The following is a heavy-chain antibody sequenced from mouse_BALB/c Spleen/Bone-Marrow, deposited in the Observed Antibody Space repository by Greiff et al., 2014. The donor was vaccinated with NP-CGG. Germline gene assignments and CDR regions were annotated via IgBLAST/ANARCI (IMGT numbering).Heavy chain of an antibody. CDR2: IYPGTGST. Sequence: QVQLKESGPELVKPGASVKMSCKASGYTFTDYIISWVKQRVGQGLEWIGKIYPGTGSTYYNEKFKGKATLTADKSSNIAYMQLSSLTSEDSAVYFCARRKNVWFAYWGQGTLVTVSA. CDR1: GYTFTDYI. V-gene: IGHV1-77*01. J-gene: IGHJ3*01. CDR3: ARRKNVWFAY.